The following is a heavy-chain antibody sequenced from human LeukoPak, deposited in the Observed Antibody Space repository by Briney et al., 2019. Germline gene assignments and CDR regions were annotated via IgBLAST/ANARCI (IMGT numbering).Heavy chain of an antibody. D-gene: IGHD3-10*01. CDR3: AKDRYYYGSGSYHSSIWFDP. Sequence: GGSLRLSCAASGFTFSSYAMSWVRQAPGKGLEWVSAISGSGGSTYYADSVKGRFTISRDNSKNTLYLQMNSLRAEDTAVYYCAKDRYYYGSGSYHSSIWFDPWGQGTLVTVSS. V-gene: IGHV3-23*01. CDR2: ISGSGGST. CDR1: GFTFSSYA. J-gene: IGHJ5*02.